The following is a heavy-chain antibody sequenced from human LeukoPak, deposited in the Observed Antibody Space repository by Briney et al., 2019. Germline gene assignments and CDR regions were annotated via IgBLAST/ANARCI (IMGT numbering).Heavy chain of an antibody. CDR2: IYHSGST. Sequence: SETLSLTCTVSGYSISSGYYWGWIRQPPGKGLEWIGSIYHSGSTYYNPSLKSRVTISVDTSKNQFSLKLSSVTAADTAVYYCARHFGVEQYFDYWGQGTLVTVSS. J-gene: IGHJ4*02. CDR3: ARHFGVEQYFDY. CDR1: GYSISSGYY. D-gene: IGHD3-3*01. V-gene: IGHV4-38-2*02.